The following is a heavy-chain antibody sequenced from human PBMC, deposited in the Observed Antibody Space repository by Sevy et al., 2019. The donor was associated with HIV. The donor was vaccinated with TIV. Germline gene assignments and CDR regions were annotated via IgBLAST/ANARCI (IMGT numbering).Heavy chain of an antibody. CDR1: GFTFSSYS. D-gene: IGHD6-13*01. J-gene: IGHJ4*02. Sequence: GGSLRLSCAASGFTFSSYSMNWVRQAPGKGLEWVSSISSSSSYIYHADSVKDRFTISRDNAKNSLYLQMNSLRAEDTAVYYCATLDGAVGIAAPNDYWGQRTLVTVSS. CDR3: ATLDGAVGIAAPNDY. CDR2: ISSSSSYI. V-gene: IGHV3-21*01.